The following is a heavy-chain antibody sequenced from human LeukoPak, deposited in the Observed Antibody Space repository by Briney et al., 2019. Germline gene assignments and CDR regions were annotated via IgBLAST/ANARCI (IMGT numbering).Heavy chain of an antibody. J-gene: IGHJ5*02. Sequence: SATLSSTCTVAGGSISSYYGSWLRQPPGKRLELVGYIYYNGSTNYNPSLKSRVTISVDTSSNHFSLKLSSGTAADTAVYYCARTGTTGFTWLDPWGRGTLVSVSS. V-gene: IGHV4-59*01. CDR1: GGSISSYY. D-gene: IGHD1-1*01. CDR2: IYYNGST. CDR3: ARTGTTGFTWLDP.